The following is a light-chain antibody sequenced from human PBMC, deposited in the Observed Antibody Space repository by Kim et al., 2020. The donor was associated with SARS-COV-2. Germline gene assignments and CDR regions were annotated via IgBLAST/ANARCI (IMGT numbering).Light chain of an antibody. J-gene: IGLJ1*01. CDR1: SSDVGSYNL. CDR2: EID. Sequence: GQSITISCAGASSDVGSYNLVSWYQQHPGKAPKLMIYEIDKRPSGVSHRFSGSKSGNTASLTISGLQTEDEADYYCCSCAGSSTYVFGTGTKVTVL. V-gene: IGLV2-23*02. CDR3: CSCAGSSTYV.